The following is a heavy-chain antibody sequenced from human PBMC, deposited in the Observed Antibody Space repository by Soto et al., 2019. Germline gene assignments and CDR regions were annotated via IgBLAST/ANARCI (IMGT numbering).Heavy chain of an antibody. CDR3: VRDQDSRGYSVFNH. J-gene: IGHJ4*02. V-gene: IGHV3-74*01. CDR1: GFTLNSFF. D-gene: IGHD3-22*01. Sequence: EVQLVESGGGSVQPGGSLRLSCAASGFTLNSFFMHWVRQAPGKGLMWVSRISNDGSSTTYADSVKGRFTISRDNAKNTVYLQMNSLRADDTAVYFCVRDQDSRGYSVFNHWGRGAQVTVSS. CDR2: ISNDGSST.